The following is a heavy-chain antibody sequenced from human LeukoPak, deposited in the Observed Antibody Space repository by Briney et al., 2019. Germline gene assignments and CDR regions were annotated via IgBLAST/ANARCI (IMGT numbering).Heavy chain of an antibody. CDR3: ASHSDWKLDY. CDR2: IKQDGSEK. CDR1: GFTFSSYW. Sequence: GGSLRLSCAASGFTFSSYWMSWVRQAPGKGLEWVANIKQDGSEKYYVNSVTGRFTISRDNAKNSLYLRMSSLRVEDTALYYCASHSDWKLDYWGQGTLVTVSS. V-gene: IGHV3-7*01. J-gene: IGHJ4*02. D-gene: IGHD6-19*01.